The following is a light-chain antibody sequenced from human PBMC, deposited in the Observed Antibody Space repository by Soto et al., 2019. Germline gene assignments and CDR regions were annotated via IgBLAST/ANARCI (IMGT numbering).Light chain of an antibody. CDR3: SSYTSSSTLVV. V-gene: IGLV2-14*03. CDR2: DVS. J-gene: IGLJ2*01. Sequence: QSALTQPASVSGSPGQWSTISCTGTSSDFGGYNYVSCYKHHPGKAPQPMIYDVSNRPSGVSNRFSGSKSGNTASLTISGLQAEDEADYYCSSYTSSSTLVVFGGGTKLTVL. CDR1: SSDFGGYNY.